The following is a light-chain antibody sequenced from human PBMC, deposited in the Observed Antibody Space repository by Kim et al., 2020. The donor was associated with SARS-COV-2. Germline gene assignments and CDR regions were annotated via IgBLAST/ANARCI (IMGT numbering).Light chain of an antibody. CDR1: SSDVGDYNY. Sequence: GQSITISCTGTSSDVGDYNYVSWYQQHPGKAPKLIIYDVSNRPSGVSNRFSASKSGNTASLTISGLQAEDEADYYCSSYTSSSTRVFGGGTQLTVL. CDR3: SSYTSSSTRV. CDR2: DVS. J-gene: IGLJ3*02. V-gene: IGLV2-14*03.